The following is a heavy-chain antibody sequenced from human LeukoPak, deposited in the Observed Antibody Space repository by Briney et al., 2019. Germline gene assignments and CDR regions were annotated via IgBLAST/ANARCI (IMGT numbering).Heavy chain of an antibody. J-gene: IGHJ4*02. CDR2: IYYSGSI. CDR3: ERQGGYCSSTSCFYY. Sequence: PSETLSLTCTVSGGSISSSSYYCGWIRQPPGKGLEWIGSIYYSGSIYYNPSLKSRVTISVDTSKNQFSLKLSSVTAADTAVYYCERQGGYCSSTSCFYYWGQGTLVTVSS. CDR1: GGSISSSSYY. V-gene: IGHV4-39*01. D-gene: IGHD2-2*03.